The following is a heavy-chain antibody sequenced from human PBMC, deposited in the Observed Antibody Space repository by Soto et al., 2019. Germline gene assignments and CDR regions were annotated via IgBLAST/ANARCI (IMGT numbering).Heavy chain of an antibody. V-gene: IGHV4-61*01. Sequence: SETLSLTCTVSGDSVSSGIYYWSWIRQPPGKGLEWLGYVYFTGSTDYNPSLKSRVTISLNTSKNQFSLSLRSVTAADTAVYYCARGRRSTSCLDYWGQGTLVTVSS. CDR2: VYFTGST. CDR1: GDSVSSGIYY. J-gene: IGHJ4*02. CDR3: ARGRRSTSCLDY.